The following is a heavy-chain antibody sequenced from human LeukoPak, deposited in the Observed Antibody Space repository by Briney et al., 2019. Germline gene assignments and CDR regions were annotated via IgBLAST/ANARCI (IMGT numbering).Heavy chain of an antibody. CDR1: GFTFSNYW. Sequence: PGGSLRLSCTASGFTFSNYWMHWVRQAPGRGLMWVSRIKSDGTSTTYADSVKGRFTISIDNAKNTLFLQMTGLRVEDTAMYYCTRPDWATGSYDEFWGQGTRVTVSS. J-gene: IGHJ4*02. D-gene: IGHD1-26*01. V-gene: IGHV3-74*03. CDR3: TRPDWATGSYDEF. CDR2: IKSDGTST.